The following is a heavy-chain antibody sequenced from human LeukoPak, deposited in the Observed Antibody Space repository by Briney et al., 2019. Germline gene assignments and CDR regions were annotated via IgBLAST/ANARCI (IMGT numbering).Heavy chain of an antibody. CDR2: ISWNSGSI. J-gene: IGHJ6*02. D-gene: IGHD3-22*01. CDR3: ATWDYYDSSGYDYYYGMDV. Sequence: GGSLRLSCAASGFTFDDYAMHWVRQAPGKGLEWVSGISWNSGSIGYADSVKGRFTISRDSAKNSLYLQMNSLRAEDTALYYCATWDYYDSSGYDYYYGMDVWGQGTTVTVSS. CDR1: GFTFDDYA. V-gene: IGHV3-9*01.